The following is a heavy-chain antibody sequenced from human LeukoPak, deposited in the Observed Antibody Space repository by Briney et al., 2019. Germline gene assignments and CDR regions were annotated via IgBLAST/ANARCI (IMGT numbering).Heavy chain of an antibody. V-gene: IGHV4-34*01. CDR2: INNSGST. D-gene: IGHD6-13*01. J-gene: IGHJ4*02. CDR1: GGSFSGYY. Sequence: SETLSLTCVVSGGSFSGYYWSWIRQPPGKGLEWIGEINNSGSTNYNPSLKSRVTISVDTSKNQFSLKLSSVTAADTAVYYCARAPALAAAGTGYFDYWGQGTLVTVSS. CDR3: ARAPALAAAGTGYFDY.